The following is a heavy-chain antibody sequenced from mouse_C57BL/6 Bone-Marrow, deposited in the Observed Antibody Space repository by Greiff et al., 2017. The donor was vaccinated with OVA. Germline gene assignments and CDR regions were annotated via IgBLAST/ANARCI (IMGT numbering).Heavy chain of an antibody. V-gene: IGHV8-8*01. CDR3: ARIAKSYYYGSFLYFDD. J-gene: IGHJ2*01. D-gene: IGHD1-1*01. Sequence: QVTLKESGPGILQPSQTLSLTCSFSGFSLSTFGMGVGWIRQPSGKGLEWLAHIWWDDDKYYNPAMKSRLTTSKDSSKNQVFLKIANVDTADTATDYCARIAKSYYYGSFLYFDDWGQGTTLTVSS. CDR1: GFSLSTFGMG. CDR2: IWWDDDK.